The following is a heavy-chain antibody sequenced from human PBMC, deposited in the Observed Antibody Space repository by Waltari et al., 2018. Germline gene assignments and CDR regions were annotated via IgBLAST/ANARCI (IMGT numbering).Heavy chain of an antibody. J-gene: IGHJ6*03. Sequence: VQLQESGPGLVKPSETLSLTCAVSGYSISSGYYWGWVRQAPGKGLEWVSVIDSGGSKYYADSVKGRFTISRDNSKNTLYLQMNSLRAEDTAVYYCARDHGFLSQGYMDVWGKGTTVTVSS. V-gene: IGHV3-53*01. CDR1: GYSISSGYY. D-gene: IGHD3-10*01. CDR2: IDSGGSK. CDR3: ARDHGFLSQGYMDV.